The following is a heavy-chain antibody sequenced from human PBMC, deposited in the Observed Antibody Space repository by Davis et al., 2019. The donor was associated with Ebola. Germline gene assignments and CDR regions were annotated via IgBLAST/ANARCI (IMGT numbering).Heavy chain of an antibody. CDR3: ARSRSRHCICMDV. CDR1: GFTFDDYA. J-gene: IGHJ6*02. D-gene: IGHD2-21*01. V-gene: IGHV3-73*01. CDR2: IRSKANSYAT. Sequence: GGSLRLSCAASGFTFDDYAMHWVRQASGKGLEWVGRIRSKANSYATAYAASVKGRFTISRDDSKNTLYLQMNSLRAEDTAVYYCARSRSRHCICMDVWGQGTTVTVSS.